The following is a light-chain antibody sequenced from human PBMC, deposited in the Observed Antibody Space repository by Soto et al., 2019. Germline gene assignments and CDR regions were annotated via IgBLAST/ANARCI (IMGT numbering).Light chain of an antibody. CDR3: FSFTTDWIHV. V-gene: IGLV2-14*01. CDR2: EVS. Sequence: QSVLTQPASVSGSPGQSITISCTGTSSDVGAYNYVAWFQQHPGKAPTLIISEVSNRPSGVSNRFSGSKSGNAASLTISGLQAEDEADYFCFSFTTDWIHVFGTGTKLTVL. CDR1: SSDVGAYNY. J-gene: IGLJ1*01.